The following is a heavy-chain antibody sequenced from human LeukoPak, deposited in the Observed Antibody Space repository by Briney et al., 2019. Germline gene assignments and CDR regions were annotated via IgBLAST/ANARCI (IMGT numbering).Heavy chain of an antibody. V-gene: IGHV3-7*01. CDR3: VRDLGHSRHYFEY. CDR1: GFSFSSFF. D-gene: IGHD7-27*01. CDR2: ISQDESET. Sequence: GGSLKLSCAASGFSFSSFFLNWVRLTPGRELEWVACISQDESETFYMDSVRGRFTISRDNTKKSLYLQMNSLRAEDTAVYFCVRDLGHSRHYFEYRGQGALVTVSS. J-gene: IGHJ4*02.